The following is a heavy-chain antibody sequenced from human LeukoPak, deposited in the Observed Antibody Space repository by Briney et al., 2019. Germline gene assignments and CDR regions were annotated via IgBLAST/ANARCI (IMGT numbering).Heavy chain of an antibody. V-gene: IGHV3-11*04. CDR3: AREGLPAAITPHYYYYMDV. Sequence: GGSLRLSCAASGFTFTDYYFSWIRQAPGKGPEWLSFISDSGATIYYADSVKGRFTISRDNAKNSLYLQMNSLRVEDTAVYYCAREGLPAAITPHYYYYMDVWGKGTTVTVSS. CDR1: GFTFTDYY. J-gene: IGHJ6*03. D-gene: IGHD2-2*01. CDR2: ISDSGATI.